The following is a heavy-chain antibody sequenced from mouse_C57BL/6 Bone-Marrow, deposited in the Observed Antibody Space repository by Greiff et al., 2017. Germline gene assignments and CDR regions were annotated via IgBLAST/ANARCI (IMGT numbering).Heavy chain of an antibody. D-gene: IGHD4-1*01. V-gene: IGHV1-61*01. CDR2: IYPSDSET. Sequence: VQLQQPGAELVRPGSSVKLSCKASGYTFTSYWMDWVKQRPGQGLEWIGNIYPSDSETPYNQKFKDNATLTVDKSSSTAYMQLSSLTSEDSAVYYCARNCWYFDVWGTGTTVTGSS. CDR1: GYTFTSYW. J-gene: IGHJ1*03. CDR3: ARNCWYFDV.